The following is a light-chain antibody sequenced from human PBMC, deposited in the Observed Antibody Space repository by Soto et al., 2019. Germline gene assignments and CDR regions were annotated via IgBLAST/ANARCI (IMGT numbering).Light chain of an antibody. V-gene: IGKV1-33*01. CDR3: QQYEKVGLT. CDR1: QDISNY. CDR2: DGS. J-gene: IGKJ4*01. Sequence: DIQMTQSPSSLSASVGDRVTITCKASQDISNYLNWYQQKPGEAPKLLISDGSNLETGVPSRISGSGSGTHFTFTISSLQPEDFATYHCQQYEKVGLTFGGGTKVEIK.